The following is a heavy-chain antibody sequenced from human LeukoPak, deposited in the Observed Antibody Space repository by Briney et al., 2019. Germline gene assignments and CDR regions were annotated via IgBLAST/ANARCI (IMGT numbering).Heavy chain of an antibody. J-gene: IGHJ4*02. CDR3: AKLSWTVGATLNFDY. Sequence: GGSLRLPCAASGFTFSSYAMSWVRQAPGKGLEWVSAISGSGGSTYYADSVKGRFTISRDNSKNTLYLQMNSLRAEDTAVYYCAKLSWTVGATLNFDYWGQGTLVTVSS. V-gene: IGHV3-23*01. CDR2: ISGSGGST. D-gene: IGHD1-26*01. CDR1: GFTFSSYA.